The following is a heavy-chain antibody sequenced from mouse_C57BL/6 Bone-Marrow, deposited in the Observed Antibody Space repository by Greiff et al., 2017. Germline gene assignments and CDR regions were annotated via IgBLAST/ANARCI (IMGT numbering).Heavy chain of an antibody. D-gene: IGHD3-1*01. Sequence: QVQLQQPGAELVMPGASVKLSCKASGYTFTSYWMHWVKQRPGQGLEWIGEIDPSDSYTNYNQKFKGKSTLTVDKSSSTAYMQLRSLTSEDSAVYYGARGGYYLDYWGQGTTLTVSS. CDR1: GYTFTSYW. J-gene: IGHJ2*01. V-gene: IGHV1-69*01. CDR3: ARGGYYLDY. CDR2: IDPSDSYT.